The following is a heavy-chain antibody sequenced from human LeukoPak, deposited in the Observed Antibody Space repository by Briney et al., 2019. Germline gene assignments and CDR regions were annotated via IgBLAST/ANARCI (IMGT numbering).Heavy chain of an antibody. Sequence: GGSLRLSCAASGFTFGSYAMSWVRQAPGKGLEWVSSVSDAGGSAYYADSVRGQFIISRDNSKNTLYLQMNSLRAEDTAVYYCAKSGGSGYFYLFDYWGRGTLVTVSS. V-gene: IGHV3-23*01. D-gene: IGHD3-10*01. CDR3: AKSGGSGYFYLFDY. CDR1: GFTFGSYA. J-gene: IGHJ4*02. CDR2: VSDAGGSA.